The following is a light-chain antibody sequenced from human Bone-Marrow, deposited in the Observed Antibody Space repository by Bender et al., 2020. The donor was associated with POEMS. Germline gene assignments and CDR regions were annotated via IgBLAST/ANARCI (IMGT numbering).Light chain of an antibody. V-gene: IGLV1-44*01. Sequence: QSVLTQPPSASGTPGQRVTISCSGSNSNIGTNAVNWYQQFPGTAPKLPIYSDNQRPSGVHDRFYAFKSGTSASLAISGLQSEDEADYYSAAWDAGLSGGVFGGGTKLTVL. CDR1: NSNIGTNA. CDR2: SDN. CDR3: AAWDAGLSGGV. J-gene: IGLJ3*02.